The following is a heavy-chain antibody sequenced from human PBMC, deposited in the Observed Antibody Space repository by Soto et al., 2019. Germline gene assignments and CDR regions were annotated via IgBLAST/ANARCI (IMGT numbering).Heavy chain of an antibody. J-gene: IGHJ4*02. D-gene: IGHD3-10*01. CDR3: ARAGSENDY. Sequence: EVQLVESGGGLVQPGGSLRLSRAPSGFTFSNYWMSWARQAPGKGLEWVANIKQDGSERNYVDSVKGRFTISRDNAKNSLYVQLNSLRAEGKAVYYSARAGSENDYWGQGTLVTVSS. V-gene: IGHV3-7*05. CDR1: GFTFSNYW. CDR2: IKQDGSER.